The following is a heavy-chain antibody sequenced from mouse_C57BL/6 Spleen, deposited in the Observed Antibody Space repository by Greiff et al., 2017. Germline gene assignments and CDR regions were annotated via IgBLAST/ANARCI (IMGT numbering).Heavy chain of an antibody. D-gene: IGHD2-4*01. J-gene: IGHJ4*01. Sequence: EVKLMESGGGLVQPGGSLSLSCAASGFTFTDYYMSWVRQPPGKALEWLGFIRNKANGYTTEYSASVKGRFTISRDNSQSILYLQMNALRAEDSATYYCARDYDYDGPYYYAMDYWGQGTSVTVSS. CDR2: IRNKANGYTT. CDR1: GFTFTDYY. V-gene: IGHV7-3*01. CDR3: ARDYDYDGPYYYAMDY.